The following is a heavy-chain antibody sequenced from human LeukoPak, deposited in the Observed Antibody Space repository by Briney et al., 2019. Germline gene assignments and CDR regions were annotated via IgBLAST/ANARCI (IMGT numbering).Heavy chain of an antibody. J-gene: IGHJ4*02. CDR3: ARDKSYGDNYFDY. CDR1: GFTFSSYS. Sequence: PGGSLRLSCAASGFTFSSYSMNWVRQAPGKGLEWVSSISSSSSYIYYADSVKGRFTISRDNAKNSLYLQMNSLRAEDTAVYYCARDKSYGDNYFDYWCQGTLVTVSS. V-gene: IGHV3-21*01. D-gene: IGHD4-17*01. CDR2: ISSSSSYI.